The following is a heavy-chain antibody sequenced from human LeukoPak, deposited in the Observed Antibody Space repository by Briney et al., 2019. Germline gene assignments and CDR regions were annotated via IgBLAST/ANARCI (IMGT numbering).Heavy chain of an antibody. D-gene: IGHD3-3*01. J-gene: IGHJ4*02. CDR1: GGSVSSGTYY. Sequence: SSETLSLTCTVSGGSVSSGTYYWTWIRQPAGKGLEWIGRIYTSGSTNFNPSLKSGVTISVDTSKNQFSLKLSSVTAADTAVYYCAREAPYYDFLGEHDGAFGYWGQGTLVTVSS. CDR2: IYTSGST. CDR3: AREAPYYDFLGEHDGAFGY. V-gene: IGHV4-61*02.